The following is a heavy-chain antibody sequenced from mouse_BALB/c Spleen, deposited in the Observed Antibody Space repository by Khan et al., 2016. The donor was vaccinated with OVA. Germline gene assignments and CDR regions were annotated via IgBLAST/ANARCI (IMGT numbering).Heavy chain of an antibody. J-gene: IGHJ2*01. CDR2: INPHIGET. CDR1: GYSFTGYF. Sequence: VQLQQSGPELVKPGASVKISCKASGYSFTGYFMNWVMQSHGKSLEWIGRINPHIGETLYNQKFKGKATLTVDESSRTAHMELRSLASEDSAVYYCARKHGSDFDYWGQGTTLTVSS. D-gene: IGHD1-1*01. CDR3: ARKHGSDFDY. V-gene: IGHV1-20*02.